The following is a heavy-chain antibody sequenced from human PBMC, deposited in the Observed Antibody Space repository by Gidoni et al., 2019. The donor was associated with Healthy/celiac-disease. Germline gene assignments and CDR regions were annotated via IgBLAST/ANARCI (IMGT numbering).Heavy chain of an antibody. J-gene: IGHJ4*02. CDR1: GFTFSSYA. V-gene: IGHV3-23*01. CDR2: SSGSGGST. Sequence: EVQLLESGGGLVQRGGSLRLACAASGFTFSSYAMSWVRQAPGKGLEWVSASSGSGGSTYYADSVKGRFTISRDNSKNTLYLQMNSLRAEDTAVYYCAKDWSPNYYDSSGYWADWGQGTLVTVSS. D-gene: IGHD3-22*01. CDR3: AKDWSPNYYDSSGYWAD.